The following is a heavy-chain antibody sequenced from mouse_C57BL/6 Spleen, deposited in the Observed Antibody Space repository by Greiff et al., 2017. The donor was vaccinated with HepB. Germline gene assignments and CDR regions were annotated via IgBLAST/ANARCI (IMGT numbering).Heavy chain of an antibody. D-gene: IGHD1-1*01. Sequence: QVQLQQPGAELVKPGASVKLSCKASGYTFTSYWMQWVKQRPGQGLEWIGEIDPSDSYTNYNQKFKGKATLTVDTSSSTSYMKLSSLTSEDSAVYYCASTTPAMDYWGQGASVTVSS. CDR1: GYTFTSYW. V-gene: IGHV1-50*01. CDR3: ASTTPAMDY. CDR2: IDPSDSYT. J-gene: IGHJ4*01.